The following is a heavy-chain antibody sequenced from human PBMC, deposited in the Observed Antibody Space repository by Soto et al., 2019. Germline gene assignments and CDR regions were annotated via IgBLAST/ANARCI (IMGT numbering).Heavy chain of an antibody. V-gene: IGHV4-59*01. CDR1: GGSISRYY. Sequence: SETLSLTCTVSGGSISRYYWSWIRQPPGKGLEWIGYIYYSGSTNYNPSLKSRVTISVDTSKNQFSLKLSSVTAADTAVYYCASTVKYYDILTGSYYYYYMDVWGKGTTVTLSS. CDR3: ASTVKYYDILTGSYYYYYMDV. CDR2: IYYSGST. J-gene: IGHJ6*03. D-gene: IGHD3-9*01.